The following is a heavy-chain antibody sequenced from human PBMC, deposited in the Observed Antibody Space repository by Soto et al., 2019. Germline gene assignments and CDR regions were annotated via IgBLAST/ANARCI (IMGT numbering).Heavy chain of an antibody. J-gene: IGHJ3*02. V-gene: IGHV3-30*18. CDR3: AKLPLGRDAFDI. D-gene: IGHD7-27*01. Sequence: PGGSLRLSCAASGFTFSSYGMHWVRQAPGKGLEWVAVISYDGSNKYYADSVKGRFTISRDNSKNTLYLQMNSLRAEDTAVYYCAKLPLGRDAFDIWGQGTMVTVAS. CDR1: GFTFSSYG. CDR2: ISYDGSNK.